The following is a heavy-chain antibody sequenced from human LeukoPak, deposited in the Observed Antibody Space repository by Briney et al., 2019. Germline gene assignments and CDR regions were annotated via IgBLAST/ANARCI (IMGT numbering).Heavy chain of an antibody. CDR3: AKDLVVVVVAATPSQGNY. CDR2: ISGSGGST. D-gene: IGHD2-15*01. Sequence: GGSLRLSCAASGFTFSYYAMSWVRQAPGKGLEWVSAISGSGGSTNYADSVKGRFTISRDNSKNTLYLQMNSLRAEDTAVYYCAKDLVVVVVAATPSQGNYWGQGTLVTVSS. CDR1: GFTFSYYA. J-gene: IGHJ4*02. V-gene: IGHV3-23*01.